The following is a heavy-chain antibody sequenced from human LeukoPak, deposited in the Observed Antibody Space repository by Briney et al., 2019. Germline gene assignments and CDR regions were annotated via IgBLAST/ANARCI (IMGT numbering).Heavy chain of an antibody. V-gene: IGHV1-46*01. CDR1: GYTFTSYY. CDR3: ARGSSLYYYYYYMDV. D-gene: IGHD6-13*01. J-gene: IGHJ6*03. CDR2: INPSGGST. Sequence: GASVKVSCKASGYTFTSYYMHWVRQAPGQGLEWMGIINPSGGSTSYAQKFQGRVTMTRDTSISTAYMELSRLRSDDTAVYYCARGSSLYYYYYYMDVWGKGTTVTVSS.